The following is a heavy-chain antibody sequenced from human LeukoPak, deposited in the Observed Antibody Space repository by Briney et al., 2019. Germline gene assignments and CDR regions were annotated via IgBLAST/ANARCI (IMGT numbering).Heavy chain of an antibody. CDR2: INPNTGGT. V-gene: IGHV1-2*02. CDR3: ARAPMIVVIFPPRLDF. D-gene: IGHD3-22*01. CDR1: GYTFTGYY. Sequence: ASVKVSCKTSGYTFTGYYIHWVRQAPGQGLGWMGWINPNTGGTNYAQKFQGRVTMTSDTSISTAYMELSSLKSDDTAMYYCARAPMIVVIFPPRLDFWGQGTLVTVSS. J-gene: IGHJ4*02.